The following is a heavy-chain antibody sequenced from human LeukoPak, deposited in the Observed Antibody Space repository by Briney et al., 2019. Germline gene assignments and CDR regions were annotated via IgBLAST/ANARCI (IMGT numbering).Heavy chain of an antibody. CDR1: GFTFSNYG. V-gene: IGHV3-33*06. D-gene: IGHD1-26*01. J-gene: IGHJ4*02. CDR2: IWYDGSNK. CDR3: AKDSGSYFSY. Sequence: GGSLRLSCAASGFTFSNYGMHWVRQAPGKGLEWVAVIWYDGSNKYYADSVKGRFTISRDNSKNTLYLQMNSLRAEDTAVYYCAKDSGSYFSYWGQGTLVTVSS.